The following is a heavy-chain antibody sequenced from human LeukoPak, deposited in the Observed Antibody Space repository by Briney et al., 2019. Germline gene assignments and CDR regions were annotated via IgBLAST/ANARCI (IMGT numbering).Heavy chain of an antibody. V-gene: IGHV3-33*01. CDR3: ARVVEAVAGPDY. CDR1: GFTFSSYG. Sequence: GGFLRLSCAASGFTFSSYGMHWVRQAPGKGLEWVAVIWYDGSNKYYADSVKGRFTISRDNSKNTLYLQMNSLRAEDTAVYYCARVVEAVAGPDYWGQGTLVTVSS. J-gene: IGHJ4*02. CDR2: IWYDGSNK. D-gene: IGHD6-19*01.